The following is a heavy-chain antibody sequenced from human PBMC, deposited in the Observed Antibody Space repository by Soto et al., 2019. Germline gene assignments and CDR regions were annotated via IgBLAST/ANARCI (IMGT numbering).Heavy chain of an antibody. V-gene: IGHV4-34*01. CDR3: ARGSPTFSQVATISY. CDR2: INPSGST. CDR1: GGSFSGYY. Sequence: SETLSLTCAVYGGSFSGYYWSWIRQPPGKGLEWIGEINPSGSTNYNPSLKSRVTISVDTSKNQFSLKLTSVTAADTAVYYCARGSPTFSQVATISYWGQGTLVTVSS. D-gene: IGHD5-12*01. J-gene: IGHJ4*02.